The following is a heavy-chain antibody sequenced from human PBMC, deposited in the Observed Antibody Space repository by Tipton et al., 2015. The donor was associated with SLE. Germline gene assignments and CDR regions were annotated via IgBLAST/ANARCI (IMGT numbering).Heavy chain of an antibody. Sequence: TLSLTCTVSGYSISSGFYWGWIRQPPGKGLEWIGNIYHSGSTFYNPSLKSRVTISVDTSKNQFSLKLSSMTAADTAVYYCARGGDYFDYWGQGTLVTVSS. CDR3: ARGGDYFDY. CDR2: IYHSGST. J-gene: IGHJ4*02. D-gene: IGHD3-10*01. CDR1: GYSISSGFY. V-gene: IGHV4-38-2*02.